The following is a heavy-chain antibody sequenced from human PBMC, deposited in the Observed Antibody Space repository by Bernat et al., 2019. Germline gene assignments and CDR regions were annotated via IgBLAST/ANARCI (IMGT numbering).Heavy chain of an antibody. D-gene: IGHD5-12*01. CDR3: AKGGATISDY. Sequence: VRLVESGGGLVQPGGSLRLSCAASGFTLSNYWMHWVRQAPGKGLVWVSRINSDGSSTSYADSVKGRFTISRDNAKNTLYLQMNSLRAEDRAVYYCAKGGATISDYWGQGTLVTVSS. CDR2: INSDGSST. J-gene: IGHJ4*02. V-gene: IGHV3-74*01. CDR1: GFTLSNYW.